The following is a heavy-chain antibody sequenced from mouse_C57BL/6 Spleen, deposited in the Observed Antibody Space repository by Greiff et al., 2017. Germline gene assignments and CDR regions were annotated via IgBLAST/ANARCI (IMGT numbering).Heavy chain of an antibody. D-gene: IGHD3-2*02. CDR2: IHPNSGST. Sequence: QVQLQQPGAELVKPGASVKLSCKASGYTFTSYWMHWVKQRPGQGLEWIGMIHPNSGSTNYNEKFKSKATLTVDKSSSTAYMQLSSLTSEDSAVYYCARDAQSTHMDYWGQGTTLTVSS. CDR3: ARDAQSTHMDY. J-gene: IGHJ2*01. V-gene: IGHV1-64*01. CDR1: GYTFTSYW.